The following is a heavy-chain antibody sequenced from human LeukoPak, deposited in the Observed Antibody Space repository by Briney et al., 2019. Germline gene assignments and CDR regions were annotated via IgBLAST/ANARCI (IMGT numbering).Heavy chain of an antibody. CDR1: GFTFSGFW. J-gene: IGHJ3*01. D-gene: IGHD6-6*01. V-gene: IGHV3-7*03. Sequence: HPGGSLRLSCAVSGFTFSGFWMSWSRQAPGKGLGWVASINSDGSEGYYADVVKGRFTISRDNAKNSLYLQINSLRAEDTAVYYCARSSYSSSSSVWGQGTMVTVSS. CDR2: INSDGSEG. CDR3: ARSSYSSSSSV.